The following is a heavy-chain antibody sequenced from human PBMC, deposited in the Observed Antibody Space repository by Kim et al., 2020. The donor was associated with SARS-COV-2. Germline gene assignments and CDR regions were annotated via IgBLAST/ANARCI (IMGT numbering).Heavy chain of an antibody. CDR3: ARGGGQAGWLQSNTVVDY. CDR1: GGSFSGYY. V-gene: IGHV4-34*01. D-gene: IGHD5-12*01. J-gene: IGHJ4*02. Sequence: SETLSLTCAVYGGSFSGYYWSWIRQPPGKGLEWIGEINHSGSTNYNPSLKSRVTISVDTSKNQFSLKLSSVTAADTAVYYCARGGGQAGWLQSNTVVDYWGQGTLVTVSS. CDR2: INHSGST.